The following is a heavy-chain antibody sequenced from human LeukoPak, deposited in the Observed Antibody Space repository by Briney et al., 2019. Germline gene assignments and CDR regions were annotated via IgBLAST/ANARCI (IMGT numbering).Heavy chain of an antibody. CDR2: ISSSSSYI. Sequence: GGSLRLSCAASGFTFSSYSMNWVRQAPGKWLEWVSSISSSSSYIYYADSVKGRFTISRDNAKNSLYLQMNSLRAGDTAVYYCARDLSGPDLTYYYDSSGYYYDYWGQGTLVTVSS. D-gene: IGHD3-22*01. CDR1: GFTFSSYS. J-gene: IGHJ4*02. CDR3: ARDLSGPDLTYYYDSSGYYYDY. V-gene: IGHV3-21*01.